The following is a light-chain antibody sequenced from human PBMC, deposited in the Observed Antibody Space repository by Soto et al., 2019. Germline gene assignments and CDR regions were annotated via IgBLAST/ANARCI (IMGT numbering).Light chain of an antibody. CDR3: ATWDDSLDGRL. CDR2: NND. CDR1: SSNIGSNS. V-gene: IGLV1-44*01. Sequence: QSVLTQPPSVSGTPGQRVTISCSGSSSNIGSNSVSWYQQVPGTAPKLLISNNDQRPSGVPARFSGSKSVTSASLAISGLXSXXXXXYYXATWDDSLDGRLFGGGTKLTVL. J-gene: IGLJ3*02.